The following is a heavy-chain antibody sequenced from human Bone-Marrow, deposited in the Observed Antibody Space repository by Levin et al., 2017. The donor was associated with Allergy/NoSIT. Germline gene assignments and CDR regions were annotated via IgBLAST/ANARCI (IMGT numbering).Heavy chain of an antibody. CDR2: ISSSGSTI. D-gene: IGHD6-19*01. CDR1: GFTFSDYY. V-gene: IGHV3-11*01. J-gene: IGHJ4*02. Sequence: LSLTCAASGFTFSDYYMSWIRQAPGKGLEWVSYISSSGSTIYYADSVKGRFTISRDNAKNSLYLQMNSLRAEDTAVYYCARGQGLSSGPIPYWGQGTLVTVSS. CDR3: ARGQGLSSGPIPY.